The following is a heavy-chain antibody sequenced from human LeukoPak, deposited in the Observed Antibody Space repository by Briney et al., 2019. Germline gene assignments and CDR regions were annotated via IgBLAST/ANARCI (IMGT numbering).Heavy chain of an antibody. J-gene: IGHJ6*03. CDR1: GYTFTSYG. Sequence: ASVKVSCKASGYTFTSYGISWVRQAPGQGLEWMGWISAYNGNTNYAQKFQGRVTMTTDTSTSTAYMELRSLGSDDTAVYYCARLPDASYYYYMDVWGKGTTVTVSS. CDR3: ARLPDASYYYYMDV. D-gene: IGHD2-2*01. CDR2: ISAYNGNT. V-gene: IGHV1-18*01.